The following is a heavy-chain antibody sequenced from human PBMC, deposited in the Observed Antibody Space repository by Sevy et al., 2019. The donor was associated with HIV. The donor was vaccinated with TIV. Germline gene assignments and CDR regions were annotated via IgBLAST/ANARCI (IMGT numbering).Heavy chain of an antibody. CDR3: AIDAGDSIGWYPGY. CDR2: ISYDGNTK. J-gene: IGHJ4*02. D-gene: IGHD6-19*01. CDR1: GFTFGAHG. V-gene: IGHV3-30*03. Sequence: GGSLRLSCAASGFTFGAHGMHWVRQAPGKGLEWVAVISYDGNTKYYGDSVKGRFTISRDNSKNALYLQVNSLRPEDTAVYHCAIDAGDSIGWYPGYWGQGTLVTVSS.